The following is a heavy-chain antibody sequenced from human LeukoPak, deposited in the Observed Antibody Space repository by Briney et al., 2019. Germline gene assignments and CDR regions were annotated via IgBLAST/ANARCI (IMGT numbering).Heavy chain of an antibody. CDR2: INPNSGGT. J-gene: IGHJ4*02. Sequence: ASVKVSCKASGYTFTGYYMHWVRQAPGQGLEWMGWINPNSGGTNYAQKLQGRVTMTTDTSTSTAYMELRSLRSDDTAVYYCARAYILTGYYLDYWGQGTLVTVSS. V-gene: IGHV1-2*02. D-gene: IGHD3-9*01. CDR3: ARAYILTGYYLDY. CDR1: GYTFTGYY.